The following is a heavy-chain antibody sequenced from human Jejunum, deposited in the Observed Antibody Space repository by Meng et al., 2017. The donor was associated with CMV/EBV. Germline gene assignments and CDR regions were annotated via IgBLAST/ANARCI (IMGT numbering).Heavy chain of an antibody. CDR3: VRVQTRQLAEAFDY. D-gene: IGHD1-1*01. CDR1: GFASSIYS. CDR2: ISSSSSYI. Sequence: GFASSIYSLNWVRQAPAKGLELVSSISSSSSYIFYAASVKGRFTISRDIPKNSLYLQMNSLRAEDTAVYYCVRVQTRQLAEAFDYWGQGTLVTVSS. J-gene: IGHJ4*02. V-gene: IGHV3-21*06.